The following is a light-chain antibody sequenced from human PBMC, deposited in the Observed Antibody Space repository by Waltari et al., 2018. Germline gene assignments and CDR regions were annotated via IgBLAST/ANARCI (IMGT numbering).Light chain of an antibody. CDR2: GAD. CDR1: QTIGSNY. V-gene: IGKV3-20*01. J-gene: IGKJ2*01. Sequence: EIVLTQSPGTLSLSPGERATLPCRASQTIGSNYLAWYQQKPGQAPRLLIHGADNRATGIPDRFSGSGSGTDFSLSVSRLEPEDFAVYFCQQYGISPYTFGQGTKLEIK. CDR3: QQYGISPYT.